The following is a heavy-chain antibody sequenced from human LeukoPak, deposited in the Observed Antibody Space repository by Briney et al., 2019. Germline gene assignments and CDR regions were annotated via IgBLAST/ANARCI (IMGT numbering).Heavy chain of an antibody. CDR3: AINYDLLTGHDY. J-gene: IGHJ4*02. V-gene: IGHV4-34*01. Sequence: SETLSLTCAVYGGSFSGYYWSWIRQPPGKGLEWIGEINHSGSTNYNPSLKGRVTISGDTSKNQFSLKLSSVAAADTAVYYCAINYDLLTGHDYWGQGTLVTVSS. D-gene: IGHD3-9*01. CDR1: GGSFSGYY. CDR2: INHSGST.